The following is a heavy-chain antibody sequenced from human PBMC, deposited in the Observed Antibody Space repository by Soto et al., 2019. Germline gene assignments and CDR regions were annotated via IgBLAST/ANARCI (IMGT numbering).Heavy chain of an antibody. J-gene: IGHJ4*02. CDR1: GGSISSYY. CDR2: IYYSGTT. Sequence: PSETLSLTCTVSGGSISSYYWSWIRQPPGKGLEWIGYIYYSGTTDYAAPVKGRFTISRDDSKNTLYLQMNSLKTEDTAVYYCTTDLDPDFHYFDYWGQGTLVTVSS. V-gene: IGHV3-15*01. CDR3: TTDLDPDFHYFDY.